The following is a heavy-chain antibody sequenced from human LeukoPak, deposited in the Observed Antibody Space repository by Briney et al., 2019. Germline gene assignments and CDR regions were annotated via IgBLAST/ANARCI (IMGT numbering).Heavy chain of an antibody. CDR2: VNAGNGDT. D-gene: IGHD1-1*01. Sequence: GASVTVSCKASGYTFTRYTMHWVRQAPGKGLEWMGWVNAGNGDTEYSQKFQGRITITRDTSADTVYMELSSLRSEDTAVYYCARPYKQQLDFDHWGQGTLVTVSS. J-gene: IGHJ4*02. V-gene: IGHV1-3*01. CDR1: GYTFTRYT. CDR3: ARPYKQQLDFDH.